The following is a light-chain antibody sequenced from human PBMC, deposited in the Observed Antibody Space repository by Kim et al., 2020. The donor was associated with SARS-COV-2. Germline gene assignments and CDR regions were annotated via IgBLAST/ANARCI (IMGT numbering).Light chain of an antibody. Sequence: VALGQTVRITCQGDSLRSYYTTGYLQKPGQAPIVVVDGKNNRPSGIPDRFSGSSSGNTASLTITGTQAGDEADYYCNSRDNNDNVLFGGGTRLTVL. V-gene: IGLV3-19*01. J-gene: IGLJ2*01. CDR2: GKN. CDR3: NSRDNNDNVL. CDR1: SLRSYY.